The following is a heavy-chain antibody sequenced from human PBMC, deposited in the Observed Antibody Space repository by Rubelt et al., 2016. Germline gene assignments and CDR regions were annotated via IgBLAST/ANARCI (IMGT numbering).Heavy chain of an antibody. CDR2: INHSGST. D-gene: IGHD3-9*01. V-gene: IGHV4-34*01. J-gene: IGHJ1*01. CDR1: GGAFSGYY. CDR3: ARVSYDDILTGFQH. Sequence: QVQLQQWGAGLLKPSETLSLTCGVYGGAFSGYYWSWIRQPPGKGLEWIGEINHSGSTNYNPSLKSRVTISGDTSKNQFALKLSSVTAADTAVDYCARVSYDDILTGFQHWGQGSLVTVSS.